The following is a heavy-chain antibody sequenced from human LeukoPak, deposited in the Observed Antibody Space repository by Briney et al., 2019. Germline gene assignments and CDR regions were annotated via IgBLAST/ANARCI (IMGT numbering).Heavy chain of an antibody. CDR3: AKVLYRGVFRGQVYCDS. CDR1: EFTLSGYA. Sequence: GESLRLSCIGAEFTLSGYATSWGRPAPGKGLEWVAIISESGSDTNYADSVKGRITISRDNSKNTLHMQMNSLRVEDTAIYFCAKVLYRGVFRGQVYCDSWGQGTLVTVS. V-gene: IGHV3-23*01. J-gene: IGHJ4*02. D-gene: IGHD3-10*01. CDR2: ISESGSDT.